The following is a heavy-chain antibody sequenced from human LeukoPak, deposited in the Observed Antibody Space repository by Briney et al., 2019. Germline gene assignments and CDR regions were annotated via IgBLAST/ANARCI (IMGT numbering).Heavy chain of an antibody. CDR3: ARGSHYYFGSGSSFDY. CDR1: GYTFTGYY. Sequence: ASVKVSCKASGYTFTGYYMHWVRQAPGQGLEWMGWINPNSGGTNYAQKFQGRVTMTRDTSISTAYMELSRLRSDDTAVYYCARGSHYYFGSGSSFDYWGQGTLVTVSS. D-gene: IGHD3-10*01. CDR2: INPNSGGT. J-gene: IGHJ4*02. V-gene: IGHV1-2*02.